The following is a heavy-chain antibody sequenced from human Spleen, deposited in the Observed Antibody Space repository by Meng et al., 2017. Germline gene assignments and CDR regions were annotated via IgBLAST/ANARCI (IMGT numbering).Heavy chain of an antibody. D-gene: IGHD4-17*01. J-gene: IGHJ4*02. CDR3: ARGPISVTHDFDS. CDR1: GGSFSDYY. Sequence: QVQLQQWGAGLLKPSETLSLTCVVSGGSFSDYYWSWIRQPPGKGLEWIGEINHSGSTNYNPSLESRATISVDTSQNNLSLKLSSVTAADSAVYYCARGPISVTHDFDSWGQGTLVTVSS. CDR2: INHSGST. V-gene: IGHV4-34*01.